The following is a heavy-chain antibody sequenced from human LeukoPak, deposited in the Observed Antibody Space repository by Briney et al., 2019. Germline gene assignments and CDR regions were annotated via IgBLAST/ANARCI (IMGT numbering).Heavy chain of an antibody. CDR3: ATYRQIEVPFEF. CDR1: GYTLTELS. D-gene: IGHD1-1*01. J-gene: IGHJ4*02. CDR2: YDPADGET. Sequence: ASVKVSCKVSGYTLTELSMHWVRQAPGKGLEWMGGYDPADGETIYAQKFQGRVTMTEDTSTDTAYMELSSLRSEDTAVYYCATYRQIEVPFEFWGQGTLVTVSS. V-gene: IGHV1-24*01.